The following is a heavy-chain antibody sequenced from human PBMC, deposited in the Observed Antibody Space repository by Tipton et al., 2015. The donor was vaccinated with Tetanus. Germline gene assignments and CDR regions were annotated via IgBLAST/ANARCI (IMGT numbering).Heavy chain of an antibody. V-gene: IGHV3-74*01. CDR3: AKEVTDITAAGIGAFDM. CDR1: GFSFNTFW. D-gene: IGHD6-13*01. Sequence: SLRLSCAASGFSFNTFWMYWVRQVPGKGLEWVSRINEEGTSTVYLDSVKGRFTISRDNARNTLFLQMNSLRAEDTAVYYCAKEVTDITAAGIGAFDMWGQGTMVTVSS. CDR2: INEEGTST. J-gene: IGHJ3*02.